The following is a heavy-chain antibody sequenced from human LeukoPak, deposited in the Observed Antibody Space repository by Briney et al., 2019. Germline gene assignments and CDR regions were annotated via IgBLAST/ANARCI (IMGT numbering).Heavy chain of an antibody. V-gene: IGHV3-66*01. CDR1: GFTFSSYW. J-gene: IGHJ4*02. CDR3: ARDASSEFYFDY. CDR2: IYSGGST. D-gene: IGHD3-10*01. Sequence: PGGSLRLSCAASGFTFSSYWMSWVRQAPGKGLEWVSVIYSGGSTYYADSVKGRFTISRDNSKNTLYLQMNSLRAEDTAVYYCARDASSEFYFDYWGQGTLVTVSS.